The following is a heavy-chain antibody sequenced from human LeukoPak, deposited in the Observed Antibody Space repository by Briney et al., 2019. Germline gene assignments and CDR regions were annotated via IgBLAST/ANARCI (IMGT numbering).Heavy chain of an antibody. D-gene: IGHD3-10*01. Sequence: GASVTVSCKASGYTFTGYYMHWVRQAPGQGLEWMGWINPNSGGRNYAQKFQGRVTMTRDTSISTAYMELSRLRSDDTAVYYCAREPKRITMVRGASGWFDPWGQGTLVAVSS. J-gene: IGHJ5*02. V-gene: IGHV1-2*02. CDR2: INPNSGGR. CDR1: GYTFTGYY. CDR3: AREPKRITMVRGASGWFDP.